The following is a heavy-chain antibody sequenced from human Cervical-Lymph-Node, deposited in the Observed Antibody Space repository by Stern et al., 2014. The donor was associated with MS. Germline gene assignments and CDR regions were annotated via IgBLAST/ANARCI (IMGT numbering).Heavy chain of an antibody. J-gene: IGHJ4*02. Sequence: QVQLVESGPGLVKPSETLSLTCTVSGASITSSWYWGWIRQPPGMGLEWIANVYHSGVTSYNPSLRSRVAMSVDPSKNPVSLRLQSVTAADTAVYYCVRQNGDYVPFDFWGQGTLVTVSS. D-gene: IGHD4-17*01. CDR3: VRQNGDYVPFDF. CDR1: GASITSSWY. CDR2: VYHSGVT. V-gene: IGHV4-39*01.